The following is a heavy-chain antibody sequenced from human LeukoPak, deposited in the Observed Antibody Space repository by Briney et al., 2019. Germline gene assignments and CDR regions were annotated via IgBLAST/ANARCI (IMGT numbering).Heavy chain of an antibody. J-gene: IGHJ6*02. CDR1: GGTFSSYA. V-gene: IGHV1-69*04. Sequence: SVKVSCRASGGTFSSYAISWVRQAPGQGLEWMGRIIPILGIANYAQKFQGRVTITADKSTSTAYMELSSLRSEDTAVYYCARSLYYYYYGMDVWGQGTTVTVSS. CDR3: ARSLYYYYYGMDV. CDR2: IIPILGIA.